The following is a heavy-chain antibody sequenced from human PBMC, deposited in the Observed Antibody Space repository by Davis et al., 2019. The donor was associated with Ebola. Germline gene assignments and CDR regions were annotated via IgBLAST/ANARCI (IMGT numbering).Heavy chain of an antibody. Sequence: MPSETLSLTCTVSGGSIISSSSYWGWIRQPPRKGLEWIGSIYYSGITYYNPSLKSRVTISVDTSKNQFSLKLRSVTAADTAVYYCARVLSGSGVYYYYGMDVWGKGTTVTVSS. CDR1: GGSIISSSSY. V-gene: IGHV4-39*01. CDR2: IYYSGIT. CDR3: ARVLSGSGVYYYYGMDV. D-gene: IGHD3-10*01. J-gene: IGHJ6*04.